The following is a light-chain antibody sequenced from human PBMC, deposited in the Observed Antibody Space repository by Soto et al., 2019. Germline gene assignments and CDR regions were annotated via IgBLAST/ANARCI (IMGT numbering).Light chain of an antibody. CDR3: QQRSNWPPF. Sequence: EIVLTQSPGTLSLSPGERATLSCSASQSVSNNYLAWYQQKPGQAPRLLIYGASNRATGIPDRFSGSGSGTDFTLTISSLEPEDFAVYYCQQRSNWPPFFGQGTRLEIK. V-gene: IGKV3D-20*02. CDR1: QSVSNNY. J-gene: IGKJ5*01. CDR2: GAS.